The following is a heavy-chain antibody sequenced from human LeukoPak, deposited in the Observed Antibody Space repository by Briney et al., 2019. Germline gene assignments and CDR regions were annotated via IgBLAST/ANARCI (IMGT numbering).Heavy chain of an antibody. CDR3: ARGKYGDQYYFDY. Sequence: GGSLRLSCAASGFTFGIYAMSWVRQAPGKGLEWVSGVSGNSGSTYYADSVKGRFTISRDNSKNTLYLQMNSLRAEDTAVYYCARGKYGDQYYFDYWGQGTLVTVSS. CDR2: VSGNSGST. J-gene: IGHJ4*02. D-gene: IGHD4-17*01. V-gene: IGHV3-23*01. CDR1: GFTFGIYA.